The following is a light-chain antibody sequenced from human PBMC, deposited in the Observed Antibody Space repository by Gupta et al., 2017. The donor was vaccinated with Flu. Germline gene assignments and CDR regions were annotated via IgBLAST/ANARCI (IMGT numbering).Light chain of an antibody. V-gene: IGKV1-17*01. CDR1: QGIKNY. J-gene: IGKJ4*01. CDR3: LQQINYPLT. Sequence: DIQMTQSPSSLSASVGDRVTITCRASQGIKNYFGWYQQKPGRAPKRLIYGGSSLHSGVPSRFSGSGSGTEFTLTISSLQPEDFATYYCLQQINYPLTFGGGTKVEIK. CDR2: GGS.